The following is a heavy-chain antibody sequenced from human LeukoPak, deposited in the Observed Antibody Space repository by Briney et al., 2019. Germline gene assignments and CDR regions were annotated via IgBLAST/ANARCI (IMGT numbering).Heavy chain of an antibody. CDR3: ARQLWPLVI. CDR1: GFTVSSNY. CDR2: INSGGNT. Sequence: GGSLRLSCVASGFTVSSNYMSWVRQAPGKGLEWVSVINSGGNTYYADSVKGRFTISRDNSKNTLYLQMNSLRAEDTAVYYCARQLWPLVIWGQGTLVTVSS. J-gene: IGHJ4*02. V-gene: IGHV3-53*01. D-gene: IGHD2-21*01.